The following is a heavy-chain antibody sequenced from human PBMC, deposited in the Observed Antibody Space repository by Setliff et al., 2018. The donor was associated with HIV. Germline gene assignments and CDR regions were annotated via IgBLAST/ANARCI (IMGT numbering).Heavy chain of an antibody. D-gene: IGHD4-17*01. V-gene: IGHV4-39*01. CDR1: GGSISSGGYY. CDR3: ARVTVTLYNWFDP. J-gene: IGHJ5*02. CDR2: IYYSGTT. Sequence: PSETLSLTCTVSGGSISSGGYYWSWIRQHPGKGLEWIGSIYYSGTTYYNPSLKSRVTISTDTSKNQFSLKLTSVTAADTAVYYCARVTVTLYNWFDPWGQGTLVTVSS.